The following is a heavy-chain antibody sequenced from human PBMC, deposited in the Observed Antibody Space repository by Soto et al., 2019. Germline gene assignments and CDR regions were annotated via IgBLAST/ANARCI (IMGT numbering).Heavy chain of an antibody. CDR3: AKDLIRGSGWYADGGDY. CDR1: GFTFSSYA. V-gene: IGHV3-23*01. J-gene: IGHJ4*02. D-gene: IGHD6-19*01. Sequence: GGSLRLSCAASGFTFSSYAMSWVRQAPGKGLEWVSAISGSGGSTYYADTVKGRFTISRDNSKNTLYLQMNSLRAEDTAVYYCAKDLIRGSGWYADGGDYWGQGTLVTVSS. CDR2: ISGSGGST.